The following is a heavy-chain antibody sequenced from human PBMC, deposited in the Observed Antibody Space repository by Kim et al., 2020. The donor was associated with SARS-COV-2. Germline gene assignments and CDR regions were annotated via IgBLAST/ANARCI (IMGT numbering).Heavy chain of an antibody. Sequence: SETLSLTCAVYGGSFSGYYWSWIRQPPGKGLEWIGEINHSGSTNYNPSLKSRVTISVDTSKNQFSLKLSSVTAADTAVYYCARGLRAPMVRGAPRGNWFDPWGQGTLVTVSS. CDR2: INHSGST. V-gene: IGHV4-34*01. CDR1: GGSFSGYY. CDR3: ARGLRAPMVRGAPRGNWFDP. D-gene: IGHD3-10*01. J-gene: IGHJ5*02.